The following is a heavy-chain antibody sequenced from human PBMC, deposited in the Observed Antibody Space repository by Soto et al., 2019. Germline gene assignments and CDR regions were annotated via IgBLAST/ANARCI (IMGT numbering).Heavy chain of an antibody. CDR1: GGSISSYY. V-gene: IGHV4-59*01. J-gene: IGHJ5*02. CDR3: ARSQSGYSSSRTLFDP. D-gene: IGHD6-13*01. CDR2: IYYSGST. Sequence: SETLSLTCTVSGGSISSYYWSWIRQPPGKGLEWIGYIYYSGSTNYNPSLKSRVTISVDTSKNQFSLKLSSVTAADTAVYYCARSQSGYSSSRTLFDPWGQGTLVTVS.